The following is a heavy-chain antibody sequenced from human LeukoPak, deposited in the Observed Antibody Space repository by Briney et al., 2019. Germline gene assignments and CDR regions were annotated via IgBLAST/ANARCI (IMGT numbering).Heavy chain of an antibody. CDR1: GGSISTYH. CDR2: IYYSGST. CDR3: ARGYSYGSTHYYYHMDV. Sequence: SETLSLTCAVSGGSISTYHWSWIRQPPGKGLEWIGYIYYSGSTNYNPSLKSRVTISVDTSKNQFSLKLSSVTAADTAVYYCARGYSYGSTHYYYHMDVWGQGTTVTVSS. J-gene: IGHJ6*02. D-gene: IGHD5-18*01. V-gene: IGHV4-59*01.